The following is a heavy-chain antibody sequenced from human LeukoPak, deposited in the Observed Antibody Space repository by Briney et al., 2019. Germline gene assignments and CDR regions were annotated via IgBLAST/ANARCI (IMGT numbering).Heavy chain of an antibody. D-gene: IGHD5-24*01. Sequence: PSETLSLTCTVSGGSISNYYWSWIRQPPGKGLEWIGYIYYSGSTNYNPSLKSRVNISVATSKHMYSLKLNSVTAADTAVYHCARVSRDGYNGSFDYWGQGTLVTVSS. CDR3: ARVSRDGYNGSFDY. J-gene: IGHJ4*02. CDR2: IYYSGST. CDR1: GGSISNYY. V-gene: IGHV4-59*01.